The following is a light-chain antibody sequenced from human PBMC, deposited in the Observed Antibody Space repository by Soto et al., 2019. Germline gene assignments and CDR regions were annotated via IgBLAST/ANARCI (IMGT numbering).Light chain of an antibody. CDR2: GSS. Sequence: QSVLTQPPSVSGAPGQRVTISCTGSSSNIGAGHVVHWYQQFPGRAPNLLIYGSSNRPSGVPDRFSGSKSGTSASLAITGLQAEDEAYYYCQSYDNSLSASVFGGGTKVTVL. V-gene: IGLV1-40*01. CDR3: QSYDNSLSASV. CDR1: SSNIGAGHV. J-gene: IGLJ2*01.